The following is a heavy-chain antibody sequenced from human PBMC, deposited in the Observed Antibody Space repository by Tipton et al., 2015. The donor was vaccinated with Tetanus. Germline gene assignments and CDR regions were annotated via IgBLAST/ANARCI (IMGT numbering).Heavy chain of an antibody. CDR2: IYYSGST. D-gene: IGHD2-2*01. Sequence: TLSLTCTVSGGSISSSSYYWGWIRQPPGKGLEWIGSIYYSGSTYYNPSLKSRVTISVDTSKNQFSLKLSSVTAADTAVYYCARLWDIVVVPAAYNWFDPWGQGTLVTVSS. CDR1: GGSISSSSYY. V-gene: IGHV4-39*01. CDR3: ARLWDIVVVPAAYNWFDP. J-gene: IGHJ5*02.